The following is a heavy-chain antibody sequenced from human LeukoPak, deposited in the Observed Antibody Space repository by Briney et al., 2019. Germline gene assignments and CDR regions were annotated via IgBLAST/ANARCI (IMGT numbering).Heavy chain of an antibody. Sequence: SQTLSLTCAVSGGSISSGGYSWRWIRQPPGKGLEWIGYIYHSGSTYYNPSLKSRVTISVDTSKNQFSLKLSSVTAADTAVYYCARADDYGDLHFDYWGQGTLVTVSS. J-gene: IGHJ4*02. CDR1: GGSISSGGYS. CDR2: IYHSGST. CDR3: ARADDYGDLHFDY. D-gene: IGHD4-17*01. V-gene: IGHV4-30-2*05.